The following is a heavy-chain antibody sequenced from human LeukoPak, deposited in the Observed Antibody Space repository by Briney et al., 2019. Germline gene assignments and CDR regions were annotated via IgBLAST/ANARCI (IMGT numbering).Heavy chain of an antibody. CDR1: GFTFSTYS. CDR2: TSYDESNK. D-gene: IGHD3-3*01. V-gene: IGHV3-30*04. CDR3: ARGATNDFWSGYGWFDP. Sequence: GGSLRLSCAASGFTFSTYSMRWVRQAPGKGLEWVALTSYDESNKFYAHSVKGRFTISRDNSKNTLYLQMNSLKSEDTGVYYCARGATNDFWSGYGWFDPWGQGTLVTVSS. J-gene: IGHJ5*02.